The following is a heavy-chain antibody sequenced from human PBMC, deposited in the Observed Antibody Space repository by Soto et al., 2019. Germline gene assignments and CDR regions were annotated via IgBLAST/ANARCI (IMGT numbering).Heavy chain of an antibody. CDR1: GGSISSGGYY. CDR2: IYYSGST. D-gene: IGHD4-4*01. Sequence: QVQLQESGPGLVKPSQTLSLTCTVSGGSISSGGYYWSWIRQHPGKGLEWIGYIYYSGSTYYNPSLKSLVTISVATSKTQFSLKLSSVTAADTAVYYCARDRGDSTVTTAFGMDVWGQGTTVTVSS. J-gene: IGHJ6*02. V-gene: IGHV4-31*01. CDR3: ARDRGDSTVTTAFGMDV.